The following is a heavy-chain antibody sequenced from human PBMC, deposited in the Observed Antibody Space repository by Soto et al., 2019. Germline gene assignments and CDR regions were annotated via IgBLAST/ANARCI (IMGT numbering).Heavy chain of an antibody. V-gene: IGHV4-59*01. J-gene: IGHJ4*02. Sequence: PSETLSLTCTVSGGSISSYYWSWIRQPPGKGLEWIGYIYYSGSTNYNPSLKSRVTISVDTSKIQCSLKLSSVTAADTAVYYCARALDVVVPYFDYWGQGTLVTVSS. CDR2: IYYSGST. CDR1: GGSISSYY. CDR3: ARALDVVVPYFDY. D-gene: IGHD2-2*01.